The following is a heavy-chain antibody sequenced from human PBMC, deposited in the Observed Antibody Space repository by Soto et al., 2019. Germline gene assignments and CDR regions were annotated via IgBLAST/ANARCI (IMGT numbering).Heavy chain of an antibody. CDR3: AKNPGYYYDSTGYHFDY. V-gene: IGHV3-23*01. CDR2: ISYGGGKT. Sequence: GGSLRLSCAASGFTFSSYAMSWVRQAPGKGLEWVSAISYGGGKTYYADSVKGRFTISRDNSKNTLYLQMNSLRAEDTAVYYCAKNPGYYYDSTGYHFDYWGQGT. D-gene: IGHD3-22*01. CDR1: GFTFSSYA. J-gene: IGHJ4*02.